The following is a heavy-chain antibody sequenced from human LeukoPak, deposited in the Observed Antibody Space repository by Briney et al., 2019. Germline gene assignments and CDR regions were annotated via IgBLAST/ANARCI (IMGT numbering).Heavy chain of an antibody. V-gene: IGHV1-46*01. J-gene: IGHJ4*02. CDR2: INPSGGST. Sequence: ASVTVSCKASGYTFTSYYMHWVRQAPGQGLEWMGLINPSGGSTSYAQKFQGRVTMTRDTSTSTVYMELSSLRSEDTAEYYCAAAVAGNLHFDYWGQGTLVTVSS. CDR3: AAAVAGNLHFDY. D-gene: IGHD6-19*01. CDR1: GYTFTSYY.